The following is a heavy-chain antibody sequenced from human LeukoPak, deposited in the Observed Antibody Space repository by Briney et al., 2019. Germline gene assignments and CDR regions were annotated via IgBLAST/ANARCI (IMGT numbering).Heavy chain of an antibody. D-gene: IGHD1-26*01. CDR3: AKGVGGIVGATVDY. CDR1: GFTLSSYG. CDR2: ISFDGSNK. V-gene: IGHV3-30*18. J-gene: IGHJ4*02. Sequence: GGSLRLSCAASGFTLSSYGMHWVRQAPGEGLEWVAVISFDGSNKFHADSVKGRFTISRDNSKNTLYLQMSSLRAEDTAVYYCAKGVGGIVGATVDYWGQGTLVTVSS.